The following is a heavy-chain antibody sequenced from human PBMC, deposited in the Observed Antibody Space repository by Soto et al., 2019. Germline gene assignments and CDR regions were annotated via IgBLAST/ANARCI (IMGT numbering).Heavy chain of an antibody. J-gene: IGHJ5*02. CDR2: ISYSGST. D-gene: IGHD6-13*01. Sequence: SETLSLTCTISGGSTSSYYWSWIRQPPGKGLEWIGYISYSGSTYFNPSLKSRVTISVDTSKNQFSLKLSSLTAADTAVYYCAGGFLAATGTGWFDPWGQGTLVTVSS. CDR3: AGGFLAATGTGWFDP. V-gene: IGHV4-59*08. CDR1: GGSTSSYY.